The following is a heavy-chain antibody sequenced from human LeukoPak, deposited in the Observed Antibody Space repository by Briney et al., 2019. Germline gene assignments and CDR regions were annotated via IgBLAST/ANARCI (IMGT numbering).Heavy chain of an antibody. V-gene: IGHV3-23*01. CDR1: GFTFSSYA. Sequence: GGSLRLSCAASGFTFSSYAMSWVRQAPGKGLEWVSALSGGGGSTFYTDSAKGRFTISRDNSKNTLYLQMSSLRAEDTAVYFYAKSSSGLGLNEYFDLWGRGTLVTVSS. D-gene: IGHD2-8*01. CDR3: AKSSSGLGLNEYFDL. CDR2: LSGGGGST. J-gene: IGHJ2*01.